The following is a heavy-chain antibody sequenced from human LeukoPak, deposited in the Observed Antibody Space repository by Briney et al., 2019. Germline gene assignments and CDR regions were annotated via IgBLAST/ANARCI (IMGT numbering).Heavy chain of an antibody. D-gene: IGHD2-15*01. J-gene: IGHJ4*02. CDR1: GGSFNKYY. Sequence: PSDTLSLTCTVSGGSFNKYYWSWIRQPPGKGLEWIGQISHSGRSDYNPALNNRATLSLGPSKSQFSLNLTSVTAADTAVYYCARESPFSEVVVVVAATRHFDSWGQGTLVTVSS. V-gene: IGHV4-34*01. CDR2: ISHSGRS. CDR3: ARESPFSEVVVVVAATRHFDS.